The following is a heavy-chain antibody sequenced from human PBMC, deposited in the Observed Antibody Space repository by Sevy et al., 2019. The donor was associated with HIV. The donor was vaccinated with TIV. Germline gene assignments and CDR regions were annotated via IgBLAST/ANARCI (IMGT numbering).Heavy chain of an antibody. CDR1: GFTVSSVY. V-gene: IGHV3-53*01. Sequence: GSLRLSCAASGFTVSSVYMSWVRQAPGKGLEWVSLIYDAGSTYFADSVEGRFTISRDDSKNTLYLQMNSLRAEDTAIYFCARESGYSSSPGAFDIWGQGTMVTVSS. J-gene: IGHJ3*02. D-gene: IGHD6-19*01. CDR3: ARESGYSSSPGAFDI. CDR2: IYDAGST.